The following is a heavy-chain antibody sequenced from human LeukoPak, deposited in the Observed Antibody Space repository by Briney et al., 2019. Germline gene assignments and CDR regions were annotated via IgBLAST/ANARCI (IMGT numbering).Heavy chain of an antibody. CDR2: INHSGST. Sequence: PSETLSLTCAVYDGSFNGFYWSWIRQPPAKGLEAIGEINHSGSTNYNPSLKSRVPISVDTSKNQFSLKLSSVTVADTAVYFCARGDVQVPAAVLEAPGLPTKNWFDPWGQGTLVTVSS. CDR3: ARGDVQVPAAVLEAPGLPTKNWFDP. CDR1: DGSFNGFY. D-gene: IGHD2-2*01. V-gene: IGHV4-34*01. J-gene: IGHJ5*02.